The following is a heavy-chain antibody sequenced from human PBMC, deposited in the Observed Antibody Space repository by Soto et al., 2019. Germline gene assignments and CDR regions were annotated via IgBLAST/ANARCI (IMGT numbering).Heavy chain of an antibody. J-gene: IGHJ4*02. Sequence: GGSLRLSCAASGFTFSSYGMHWVRQAPGKGLEWVAVIWYDGSNKYYADSVKGRFTISRDNSKNTLYLQMNSLRAEDTAVYYCARGALKQLVRPFDYWGQGTLVTVSS. V-gene: IGHV3-33*01. CDR1: GFTFSSYG. CDR3: ARGALKQLVRPFDY. CDR2: IWYDGSNK. D-gene: IGHD6-6*01.